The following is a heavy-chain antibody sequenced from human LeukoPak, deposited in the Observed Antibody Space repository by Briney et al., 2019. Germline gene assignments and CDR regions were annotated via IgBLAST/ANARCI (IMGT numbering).Heavy chain of an antibody. V-gene: IGHV1-2*02. D-gene: IGHD1-26*01. Sequence: ASVKVSCKASGYIFTAYYIHWLRQAPGQGLEWMGWINPNSGGTNSAQNFQGRVTMTLYTSISTAYMELSRLRSDDTAVYYCARDPIVGPTLRSFDIWGQGTVVTVSS. J-gene: IGHJ3*02. CDR1: GYIFTAYY. CDR3: ARDPIVGPTLRSFDI. CDR2: INPNSGGT.